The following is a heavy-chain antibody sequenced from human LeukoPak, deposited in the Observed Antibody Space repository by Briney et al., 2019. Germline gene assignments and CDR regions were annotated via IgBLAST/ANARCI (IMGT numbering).Heavy chain of an antibody. D-gene: IGHD2-21*02. Sequence: PGGSLRFSCAIPGFTFDDYDMGWVRQAPGKGLEWVTGINWNGDSTGYADSVKGRFTISRDNAKNSLFLQMNSLRAEDTALYYCARSGALDGDCVEGEGFDYWGQGTLVTVSS. CDR1: GFTFDDYD. V-gene: IGHV3-20*04. CDR2: INWNGDST. J-gene: IGHJ4*02. CDR3: ARSGALDGDCVEGEGFDY.